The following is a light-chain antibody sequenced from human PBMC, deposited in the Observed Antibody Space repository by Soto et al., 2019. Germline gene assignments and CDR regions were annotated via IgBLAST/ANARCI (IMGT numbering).Light chain of an antibody. J-gene: IGKJ5*01. CDR1: QSVSNF. CDR3: QQRANWPLTT. V-gene: IGKV3-11*01. Sequence: EIVLTQSPATLSVSPGERATLSGRASQSVSNFLAWYQQKPGHAPTLLIYDASNSATGIPARFSGSGSRTDFTLTIRSLEPEDFAIYYCQQRANWPLTTFGHGTRLEIK. CDR2: DAS.